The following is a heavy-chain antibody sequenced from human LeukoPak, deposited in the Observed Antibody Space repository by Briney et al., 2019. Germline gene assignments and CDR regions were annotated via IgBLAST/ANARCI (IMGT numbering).Heavy chain of an antibody. CDR1: GYTFTGYY. J-gene: IGHJ5*02. CDR3: AGLRTRFDP. V-gene: IGHV1-2*02. D-gene: IGHD5-12*01. CDR2: IDPNTGAT. Sequence: GASVKVSCKASGYTFTGYYMHWVRQAPGQGLEWMVWIDPNTGATSYAQKFQGRVTMTRDTSISTVYMKLSRLRSDDTAVYYCAGLRTRFDPWGQGTLVTVSS.